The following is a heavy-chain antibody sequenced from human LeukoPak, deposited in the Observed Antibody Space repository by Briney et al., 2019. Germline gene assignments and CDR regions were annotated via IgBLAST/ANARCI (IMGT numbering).Heavy chain of an antibody. J-gene: IGHJ1*01. D-gene: IGHD6-19*01. CDR3: AIDRTVAGTTYFLH. Sequence: GRSLRLSCAASGFTFSSYAMHWVRQAPGKGLEWVAVISYDGSNRYYADSVKGRFTISRDNSKNTLYLQMNSLRAEDTAVYYRAIDRTVAGTTYFLHSGHSTLCTV. V-gene: IGHV3-30*04. CDR2: ISYDGSNR. CDR1: GFTFSSYA.